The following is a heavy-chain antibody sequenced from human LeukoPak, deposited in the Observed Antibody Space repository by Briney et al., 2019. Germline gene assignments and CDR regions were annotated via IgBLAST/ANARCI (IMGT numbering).Heavy chain of an antibody. CDR1: GGSISSYY. V-gene: IGHV4-59*08. CDR3: ARHPIKQLAYMDV. J-gene: IGHJ6*03. Sequence: PSETLSHTCTVSGGSISSYYWSWIRQPPGKGLEWIGYIYYSGSTNYNPSLKSRVTISVDTSKNQFSLKLSSVTAADTAVYYCARHPIKQLAYMDVWCKGTTVTVSS. CDR2: IYYSGST. D-gene: IGHD6-6*01.